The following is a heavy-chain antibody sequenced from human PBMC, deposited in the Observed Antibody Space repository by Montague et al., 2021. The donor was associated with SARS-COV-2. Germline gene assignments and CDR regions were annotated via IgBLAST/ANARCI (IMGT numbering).Heavy chain of an antibody. V-gene: IGHV4-59*01. J-gene: IGHJ3*02. D-gene: IGHD3-9*01. CDR3: ARTGLGAYDILTGYTVNAIDM. Sequence: SETLSLTCTVSGGSITSYYWTWIRQPPGKGLEWVGRIYYSGSTNYNPSLKSRVTISVDTSKNQFSLKLSSVTAADTAVYYCARTGLGAYDILTGYTVNAIDMWGQGTMVTVSS. CDR1: GGSITSYY. CDR2: IYYSGST.